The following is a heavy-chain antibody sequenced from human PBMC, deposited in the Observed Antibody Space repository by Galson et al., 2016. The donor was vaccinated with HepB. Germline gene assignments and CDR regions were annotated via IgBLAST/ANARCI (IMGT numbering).Heavy chain of an antibody. Sequence: CAISGDSVSSNSAAWNWIRQSPSRGLEWLGRTYYRSKWYNDYAVSVKSRITINPDTSKNQFSLQLNSVTPDDTAVYFCVHLGGYGMDVWGLGTTVTVS. CDR3: VHLGGYGMDV. CDR1: GDSVSSNSAA. V-gene: IGHV6-1*01. CDR2: TYYRSKWYN. D-gene: IGHD3-16*01. J-gene: IGHJ6*02.